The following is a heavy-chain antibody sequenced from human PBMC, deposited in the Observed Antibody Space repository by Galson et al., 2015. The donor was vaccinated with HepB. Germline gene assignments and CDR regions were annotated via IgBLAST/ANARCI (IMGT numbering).Heavy chain of an antibody. CDR2: ISAYTGET. J-gene: IGHJ4*02. V-gene: IGHV1-18*04. D-gene: IGHD3-16*01. CDR1: GYTFTSYG. CDR3: ARDTFGVYGGDY. Sequence: SVKVSCKASGYTFTSYGISWVRQAPGQGLEWMGWISAYTGETLYAQKVQGRVTMTTNTSTNIAYLEMTSLRSDDTAVYYCARDTFGVYGGDYWGQGSLVTVSS.